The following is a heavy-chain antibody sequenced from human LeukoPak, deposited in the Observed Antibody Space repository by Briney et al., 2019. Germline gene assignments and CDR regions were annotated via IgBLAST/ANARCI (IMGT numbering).Heavy chain of an antibody. CDR1: GGSISSGGYY. CDR2: IYYSGST. V-gene: IGHV4-31*03. J-gene: IGHJ5*02. Sequence: SQTLSLTCTVSGGSISSGGYYWSWIRQHPGKGLEWIGYIYYSGSTYYNPSLKSRVTISVDTSKNQFSLKLSSVTAADTAVYYCARGSALLERFPFPNWFDPWGQGTLVTVSS. D-gene: IGHD3-10*01. CDR3: ARGSALLERFPFPNWFDP.